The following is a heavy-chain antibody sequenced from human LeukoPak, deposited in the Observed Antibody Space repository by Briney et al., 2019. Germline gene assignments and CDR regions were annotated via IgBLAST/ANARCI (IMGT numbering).Heavy chain of an antibody. D-gene: IGHD4-17*01. CDR3: TKVRVATKLTTELDY. Sequence: GGSLRLSCAASGFTFSSYAMSWVRQAPGKGLEWVSAISGSGGSTYYADSVKGRFTISRDNSKNTLYLQMNSLRAEDTAVYYCTKVRVATKLTTELDYWGQGTLVTVSS. CDR1: GFTFSSYA. J-gene: IGHJ4*02. V-gene: IGHV3-23*01. CDR2: ISGSGGST.